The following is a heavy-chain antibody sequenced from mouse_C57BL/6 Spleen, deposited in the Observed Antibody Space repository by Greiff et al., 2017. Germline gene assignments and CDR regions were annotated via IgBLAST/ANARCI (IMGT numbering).Heavy chain of an antibody. CDR1: GFTFSSYG. CDR3: ARRTATGTDFDY. V-gene: IGHV5-6*02. Sequence: DVMLVESGGDLVKPGGSLKLSCAASGFTFSSYGMSWVRQTPDKRLEWVATISSGGSYTYYPDSVKGRFTISRDNAKNTLYLQMSSLKSEDTAMYYCARRTATGTDFDYWGQGTTLTVSS. D-gene: IGHD4-1*01. J-gene: IGHJ2*01. CDR2: ISSGGSYT.